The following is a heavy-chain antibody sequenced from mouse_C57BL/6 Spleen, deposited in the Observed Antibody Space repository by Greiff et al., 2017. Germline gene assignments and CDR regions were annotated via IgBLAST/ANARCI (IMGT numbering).Heavy chain of an antibody. CDR2: IDPSDSYT. CDR1: GYTFTSYW. Sequence: VQLQQPVAELVMPGASVKLSCKASGYTFTSYWMHWVKQRPGQGLEWIGEIDPSDSYTNYNQKFKGKSTLAVDKSSSTAYMQLSSLTSEDSAVYYCARKGLLRFFYAMDYWGQGTSVTVSS. J-gene: IGHJ4*01. D-gene: IGHD1-1*01. V-gene: IGHV1-69*01. CDR3: ARKGLLRFFYAMDY.